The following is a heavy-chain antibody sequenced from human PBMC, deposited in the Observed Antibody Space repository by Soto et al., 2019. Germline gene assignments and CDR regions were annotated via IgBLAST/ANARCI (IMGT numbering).Heavy chain of an antibody. CDR3: ARDRGYSYGLDY. J-gene: IGHJ4*02. CDR1: GGSISSYY. D-gene: IGHD5-18*01. CDR2: IYYSGST. Sequence: SETLSLTCTVSGGSISSYYWSWIRQPPGKGLEWIGYIYYSGSTNYNPSLKSRVTISVDTSKNQFSLKLSSVTAADTAVYYCARDRGYSYGLDYWGQGTLVTVSS. V-gene: IGHV4-59*01.